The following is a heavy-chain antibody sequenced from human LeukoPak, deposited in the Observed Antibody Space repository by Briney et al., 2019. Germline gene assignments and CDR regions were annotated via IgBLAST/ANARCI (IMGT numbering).Heavy chain of an antibody. Sequence: GGSLRLSCAASGFTVSSNYMSWVRQAPGKGLEWVSVIYSGGSTYYADSVKGRFTISRDNSKNTLYLQMNSLRAEDTAVYYCARDRHGESWFDPWGQGTLVTVSS. V-gene: IGHV3-66*02. CDR1: GFTVSSNY. J-gene: IGHJ5*02. D-gene: IGHD3-10*01. CDR3: ARDRHGESWFDP. CDR2: IYSGGST.